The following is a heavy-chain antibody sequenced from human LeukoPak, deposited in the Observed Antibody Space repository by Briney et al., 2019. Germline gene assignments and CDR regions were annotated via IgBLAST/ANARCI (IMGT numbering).Heavy chain of an antibody. Sequence: PGGSLRLSCAASGSTFSSYAMTWVRQAPGKGLEWVSAIRDSATNTYYADSVKGRFTISRDNSKNTLYLQMNSLKAEDTAVYYCAKGLWFGEFAYWGQGTLVTVSS. CDR1: GSTFSSYA. CDR2: IRDSATNT. D-gene: IGHD3-10*01. CDR3: AKGLWFGEFAY. V-gene: IGHV3-23*01. J-gene: IGHJ4*02.